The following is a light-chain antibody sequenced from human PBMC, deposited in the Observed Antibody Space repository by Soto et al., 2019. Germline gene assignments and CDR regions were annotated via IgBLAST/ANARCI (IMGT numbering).Light chain of an antibody. CDR3: QQTDSFPRT. Sequence: IQLTQSPSSLSASVGDRVTITCRASQDIAIYLAWYQHKPGKAPKLLIYAASSLQTGVPSRFSGSRSGTDFALTISSPQRDDFATYYCQQTDSFPRTFGQGTKVDIK. V-gene: IGKV1-39*01. J-gene: IGKJ1*01. CDR1: QDIAIY. CDR2: AAS.